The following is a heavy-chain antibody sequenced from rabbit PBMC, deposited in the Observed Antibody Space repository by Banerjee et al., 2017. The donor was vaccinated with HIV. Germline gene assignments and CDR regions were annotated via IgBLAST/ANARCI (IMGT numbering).Heavy chain of an antibody. J-gene: IGHJ4*01. D-gene: IGHD1-1*01. CDR1: GFSFSSSYY. CDR2: IYNGDGSA. V-gene: IGHV1S40*01. CDR3: ARDDSGSGGYAFDL. Sequence: LEESGGDLVKPGASLTLTCTASGFSFSSSYYMCWVRQAPGKGLEWIACIYNGDGSAAYASWVNGRFTISKTSSTTVTLQMTSLTAADTATYFCARDDSGSGGYAFDLWGQGTLVTVS.